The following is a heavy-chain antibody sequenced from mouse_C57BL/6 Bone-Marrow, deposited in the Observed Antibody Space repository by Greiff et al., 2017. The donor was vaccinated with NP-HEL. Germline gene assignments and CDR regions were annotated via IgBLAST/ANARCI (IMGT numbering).Heavy chain of an antibody. CDR3: AREGYDYDRYAMDY. CDR1: GYSFTSYY. CDR2: IYPGSGNT. D-gene: IGHD2-4*01. V-gene: IGHV1-66*01. Sequence: LVESGPELVKPGASVKISCKASGYSFTSYYIHWVKQRPGQGLEWIGWIYPGSGNTKYNEKFKGKATLTADTSSSTAYMQLSSLTSEDSAVYYCAREGYDYDRYAMDYWGQGTSVTVSS. J-gene: IGHJ4*01.